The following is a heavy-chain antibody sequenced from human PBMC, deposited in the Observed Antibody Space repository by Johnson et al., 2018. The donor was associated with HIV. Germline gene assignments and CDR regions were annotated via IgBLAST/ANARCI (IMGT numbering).Heavy chain of an antibody. CDR3: ASDDSSSVGAFDI. V-gene: IGHV3-30-3*01. D-gene: IGHD6-13*01. CDR1: GFTVSSNY. Sequence: VQVLESGGGLIQPGGSLRLSCAASGFTVSSNYMSWVRQAPGKGLEWVAIISYDGSNKYYADSVKGRFTISRDNSKNTLYLQMNSLRAEDTAVYYCASDDSSSVGAFDIWGQGTMVTVSS. CDR2: ISYDGSNK. J-gene: IGHJ3*02.